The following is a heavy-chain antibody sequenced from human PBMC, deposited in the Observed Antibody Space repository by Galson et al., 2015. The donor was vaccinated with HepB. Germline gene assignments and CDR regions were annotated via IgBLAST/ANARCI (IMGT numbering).Heavy chain of an antibody. CDR3: ARGDVSDYVPTPFDS. D-gene: IGHD1-26*01. Sequence: SLRLSCAASGFTFSSYAMHWVRQAPGKGLEWVAVISYDGSKKYYADSVKGRFAISRDNSKNTLYLQMDSLRVEDTAVHYCARGDVSDYVPTPFDSWGQGTLVTVSS. J-gene: IGHJ4*02. CDR1: GFTFSSYA. V-gene: IGHV3-30*09. CDR2: ISYDGSKK.